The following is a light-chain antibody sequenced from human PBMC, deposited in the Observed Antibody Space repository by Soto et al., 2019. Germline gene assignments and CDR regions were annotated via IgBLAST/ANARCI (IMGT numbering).Light chain of an antibody. J-gene: IGKJ4*01. V-gene: IGKV1-27*01. CDR1: QDISNY. CDR2: ATS. Sequence: DIQMTQSPSSLSASVGDRVTITCRASQDISNYLAWYQQKPGKVPKVLIYATSTLQSGVPSRFSGSGSATDFTLTISSLQPEDAAVYYCQKYNSALLTFDGGTKVEIK. CDR3: QKYNSALLT.